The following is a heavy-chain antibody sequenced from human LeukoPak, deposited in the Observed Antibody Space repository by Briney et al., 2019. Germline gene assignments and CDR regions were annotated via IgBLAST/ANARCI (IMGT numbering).Heavy chain of an antibody. V-gene: IGHV4-39*07. CDR3: ARVTGYMTEDYFDY. J-gene: IGHJ4*02. Sequence: SETLSLTCGVSGSLVSNYIYFWNWIRQPPGKALEWIGNIFYSGSTYYSPSLKSRVTISLDTSRNQFSLKLNSVTAADTAVYYCARVTGYMTEDYFDYWGQGTLITVSS. CDR2: IFYSGST. D-gene: IGHD6-13*01. CDR1: GSLVSNYIYF.